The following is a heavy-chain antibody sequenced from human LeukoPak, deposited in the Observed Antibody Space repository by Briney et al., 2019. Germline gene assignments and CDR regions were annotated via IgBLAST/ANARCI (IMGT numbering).Heavy chain of an antibody. J-gene: IGHJ4*02. V-gene: IGHV1-3*01. CDR2: INADNGNT. D-gene: IGHD5-12*01. Sequence: GALVKVSCKASGYTFSSYAIQWVRQAPGERLEWMGWINADNGNTKYSQKFQGRVTITRDTSATTAYMELSSLRSEDTAVYYCARDRGYSGYDHDFDYWGQGTLVTVSS. CDR1: GYTFSSYA. CDR3: ARDRGYSGYDHDFDY.